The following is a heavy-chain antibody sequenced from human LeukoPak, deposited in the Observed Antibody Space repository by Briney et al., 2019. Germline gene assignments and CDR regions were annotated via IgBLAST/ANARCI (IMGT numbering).Heavy chain of an antibody. CDR2: ISGSGGST. D-gene: IGHD2-8*02. CDR1: GFTFSSYA. CDR3: TYDNSPGGLEY. V-gene: IGHV3-23*01. J-gene: IGHJ4*02. Sequence: GGSLRLSFAAFGFTFSSYAMSGVRQAPGKGLEWVSAISGSGGSTYYADSVKGRFTISRDNANNSLYLQMNSLRPDDTALYYCTYDNSPGGLEYWGQGTLVTVSS.